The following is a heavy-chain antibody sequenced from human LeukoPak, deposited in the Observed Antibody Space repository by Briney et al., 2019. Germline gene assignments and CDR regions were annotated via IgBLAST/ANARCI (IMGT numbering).Heavy chain of an antibody. CDR1: GFTFSSYA. V-gene: IGHV3-23*01. J-gene: IGHJ4*02. CDR2: ISGSGGST. D-gene: IGHD1-26*01. CDR3: AKKGISWELLPGYYFDY. Sequence: SGGSLRLSCAASGFTFSSYAMSWVRQAPGKGLEWVSAISGSGGSTYYADSVKGRFTNSRDNSKNTLYLQMNSLRAEDTAVYYCAKKGISWELLPGYYFDYWGQGTLVTVSS.